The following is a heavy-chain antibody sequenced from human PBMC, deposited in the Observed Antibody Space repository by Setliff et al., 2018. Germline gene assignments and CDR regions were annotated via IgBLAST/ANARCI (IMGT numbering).Heavy chain of an antibody. J-gene: IGHJ4*02. D-gene: IGHD5-18*01. V-gene: IGHV4-31*03. CDR1: GASISSDGYY. Sequence: ASETLSLTCIVSGASISSDGYYWSWVRQHPGKGLEWIGYIYYSGSTYYNPSLKSRVTISLDTSKNQFSLELSSVTAADTAVYYCARLPPLHTPMALTFDYWGQGILVTVSS. CDR3: ARLPPLHTPMALTFDY. CDR2: IYYSGST.